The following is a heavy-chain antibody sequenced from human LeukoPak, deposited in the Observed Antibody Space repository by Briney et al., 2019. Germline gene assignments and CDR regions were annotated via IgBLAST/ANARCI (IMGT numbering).Heavy chain of an antibody. V-gene: IGHV4-30-2*01. Sequence: PSETLSLTCAVYGVSISSGGYSWSWIRQPPGKGLEWIGYIYHGGSTYYNPSLKSRVTISVDRSKNQFSLKLSSVTAADTAVYYCARVNGGSGDFDYWGQGNLVTVSS. CDR1: GVSISSGGYS. CDR3: ARVNGGSGDFDY. D-gene: IGHD3-10*01. J-gene: IGHJ4*02. CDR2: IYHGGST.